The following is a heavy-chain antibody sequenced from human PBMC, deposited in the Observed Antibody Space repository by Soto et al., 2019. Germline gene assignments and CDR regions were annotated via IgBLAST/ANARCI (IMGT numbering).Heavy chain of an antibody. J-gene: IGHJ6*02. Sequence: QVQLQQWGAGLLKPSETLSLTCAVYGGSFSGYYWSWIRQPPGKGLEWIGEINHSGSTNYNPSLKSXXTXSXVTSKNQFSLKLSSVTATDTAVYYCATIGGGLGMDVWGQGTTVTVSS. V-gene: IGHV4-34*01. D-gene: IGHD3-16*01. CDR2: INHSGST. CDR1: GGSFSGYY. CDR3: ATIGGGLGMDV.